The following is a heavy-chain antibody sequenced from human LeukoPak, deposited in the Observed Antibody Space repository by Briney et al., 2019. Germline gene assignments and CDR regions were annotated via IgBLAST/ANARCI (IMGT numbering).Heavy chain of an antibody. J-gene: IGHJ4*02. V-gene: IGHV3-66*01. Sequence: TGGSLRLSCAASGFTVSSNHMSWVRQAPGKGLEWVSTIYSGGDTYNADSVKDKFTIFRDNSKNAVYFQMDSLRAEDTAVYYCARISYGDYGDYWGQGTLVTVSA. D-gene: IGHD4-17*01. CDR2: IYSGGDT. CDR1: GFTVSSNH. CDR3: ARISYGDYGDY.